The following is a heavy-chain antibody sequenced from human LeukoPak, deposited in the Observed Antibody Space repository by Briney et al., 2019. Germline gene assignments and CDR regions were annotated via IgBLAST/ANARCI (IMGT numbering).Heavy chain of an antibody. V-gene: IGHV4-61*02. D-gene: IGHD1-14*01. J-gene: IGHJ6*03. Sequence: SETLSLTCTVSGGPISSGSYYWSWIRQPAGKGLEWIGRIYTSGSTNYNPSLKSRVTISVDTSKNQFSLKLSSVTAADTAVYYCARSTGRYYYMDVWGKGTTVTISS. CDR1: GGPISSGSYY. CDR3: ARSTGRYYYMDV. CDR2: IYTSGST.